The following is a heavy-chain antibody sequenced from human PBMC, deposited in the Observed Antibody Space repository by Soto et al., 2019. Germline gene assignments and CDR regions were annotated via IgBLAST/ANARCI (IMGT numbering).Heavy chain of an antibody. Sequence: PGGSLRVSCAASGFTFSRNAMTWGRQAPGKGQEWVSAISNSGGSTYYADSVKGRSTISRENSKNTLYMQMKSLGAEETALYYGAILPLSSRRSVIPPVYWGQGTLVTVST. CDR1: GFTFSRNA. D-gene: IGHD1-26*01. CDR2: ISNSGGST. V-gene: IGHV3-23*01. J-gene: IGHJ4*02. CDR3: AILPLSSRRSVIPPVY.